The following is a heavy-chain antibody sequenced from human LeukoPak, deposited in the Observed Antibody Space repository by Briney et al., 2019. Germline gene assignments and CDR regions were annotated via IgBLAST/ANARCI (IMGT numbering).Heavy chain of an antibody. Sequence: PGRSLRLSCAASGFTFSSYAMHWVRQAPGKGLEWVAVISYDGSNKYYADSVKGRFTISRDNSKNTLYLQMNSLRAEDTAVYYCARDRDYGDYVPHFDYWGQGTLVTVSS. CDR2: ISYDGSNK. J-gene: IGHJ4*02. V-gene: IGHV3-30-3*01. CDR1: GFTFSSYA. CDR3: ARDRDYGDYVPHFDY. D-gene: IGHD4-17*01.